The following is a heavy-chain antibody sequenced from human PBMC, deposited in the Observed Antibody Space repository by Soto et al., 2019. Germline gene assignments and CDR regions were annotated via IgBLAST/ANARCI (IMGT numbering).Heavy chain of an antibody. D-gene: IGHD2-2*01. V-gene: IGHV5-51*01. CDR3: ARQNQYQLGVDYFDS. Sequence: EVQLVPSGAAVRKPGESLRISCQASGYTFATYWIAWVRQMPGEGPEWMGIIYPDDSDTRYSPSFQGRVTISVDKSINTAYLEWSSLKASDSAIYYCARQNQYQLGVDYFDSWGQGTLVTVSS. CDR2: IYPDDSDT. J-gene: IGHJ4*02. CDR1: GYTFATYW.